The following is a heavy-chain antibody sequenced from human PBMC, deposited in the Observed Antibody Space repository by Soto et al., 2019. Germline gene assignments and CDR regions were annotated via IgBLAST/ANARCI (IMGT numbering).Heavy chain of an antibody. J-gene: IGHJ6*02. D-gene: IGHD3-22*01. CDR2: TYYRSKWYN. V-gene: IGHV6-1*01. Sequence: SQTLSLTCAISGDSVSSNSAAWNWIRQSPSRGLEWLGRTYYRSKWYNDYAVSVKSRITINPDTSKNQFSLQLNSVAPEDTAVYYCASSLDLYYDSSCGLDVCGQRPTVPVSS. CDR1: GDSVSSNSAA. CDR3: ASSLDLYYDSSCGLDV.